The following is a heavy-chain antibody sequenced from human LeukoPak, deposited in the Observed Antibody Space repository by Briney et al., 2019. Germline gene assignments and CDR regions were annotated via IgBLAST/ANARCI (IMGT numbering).Heavy chain of an antibody. J-gene: IGHJ4*02. V-gene: IGHV1-2*06. CDR1: GYTFTGYY. D-gene: IGHD3-3*01. Sequence: ASVKVSCEASGYTFTGYYMHWVRQAPGQGLEWMGRINPNSGGTNYAQKFRGRVTMTRDTSISTAYMELSRLRSDDTAVYYCGREGDVLRFLEWPFDYWGQGTLVTVSS. CDR2: INPNSGGT. CDR3: GREGDVLRFLEWPFDY.